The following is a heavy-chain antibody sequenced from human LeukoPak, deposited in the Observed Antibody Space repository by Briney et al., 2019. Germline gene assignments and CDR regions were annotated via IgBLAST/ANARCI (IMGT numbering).Heavy chain of an antibody. CDR3: ARDGGRATLDY. J-gene: IGHJ4*02. D-gene: IGHD2-15*01. CDR1: GFTFSSYA. V-gene: IGHV3-30*04. Sequence: GGSLRLSCAASGFTFSSYAMHWVRQAPGKGLEWVAVISYDGSNKYYADSVKGRSTISRDNSKNTLYLQMNSLRAEDTAVYYCARDGGRATLDYWGQGTLVTVSS. CDR2: ISYDGSNK.